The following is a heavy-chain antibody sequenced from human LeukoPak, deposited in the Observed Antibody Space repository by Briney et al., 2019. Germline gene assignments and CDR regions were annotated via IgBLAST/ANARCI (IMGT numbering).Heavy chain of an antibody. J-gene: IGHJ4*02. Sequence: PGRSLRLSCAASGFTFSSYAMHWVRQAPGKGLEWVAVISYDGSNKYYADSVKGRFTISRDNSKNTLYLQMNSLRAEDTAVYYCAREYSIAVAGDYWGQGTLVTVSS. CDR1: GFTFSSYA. CDR3: AREYSIAVAGDY. V-gene: IGHV3-30-3*01. CDR2: ISYDGSNK. D-gene: IGHD6-19*01.